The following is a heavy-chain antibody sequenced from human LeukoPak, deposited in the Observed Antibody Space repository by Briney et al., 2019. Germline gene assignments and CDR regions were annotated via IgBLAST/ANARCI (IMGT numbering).Heavy chain of an antibody. J-gene: IGHJ4*02. V-gene: IGHV6-1*01. CDR1: GDSVSSDSAA. D-gene: IGHD5-12*01. CDR2: TYYRSNWFS. Sequence: SQTLSLTCAISGDSVSSDSAAWNWFRQSPSRGLEWLGRTYYRSNWFSDYTLSVKSRITINPDTSKNQVSLQLNSVTPEDTAVYYCARESGYGKIDYWGQGTLVTVSS. CDR3: ARESGYGKIDY.